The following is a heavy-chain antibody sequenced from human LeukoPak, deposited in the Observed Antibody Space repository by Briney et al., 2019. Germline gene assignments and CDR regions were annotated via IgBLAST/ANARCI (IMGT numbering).Heavy chain of an antibody. CDR1: GGSISSGGYS. J-gene: IGHJ3*02. V-gene: IGHV4-30-2*01. D-gene: IGHD3-22*01. CDR2: IYHSGST. CDR3: ARAQLVTMIVGRPFDI. Sequence: KSSETLSLTCAVSGGSISSGGYSWSWIRQPPGKGLEWIGYIYHSGSTYYNPSLKSRVTISVDRSKNQFSLKLSSVTAADTAVYYCARAQLVTMIVGRPFDIWGQGTMVTVSS.